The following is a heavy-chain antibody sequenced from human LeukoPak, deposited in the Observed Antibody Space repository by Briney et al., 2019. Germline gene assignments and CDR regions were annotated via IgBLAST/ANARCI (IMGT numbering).Heavy chain of an antibody. V-gene: IGHV3-74*01. J-gene: IGHJ1*01. CDR2: IKSDGGT. CDR1: GFRFSTFG. D-gene: IGHD3-22*01. CDR3: ARAPSEIGGYYPEYFRH. Sequence: PGGPLRLSCAASGFRFSTFGMHWVRQAPGKGLVWVSRIKSDGGTNYADSVKGRFTISRDNAKKTVSLQMNSLRPEDTGVYYCARAPSEIGGYYPEYFRHWGEGTLVTVSS.